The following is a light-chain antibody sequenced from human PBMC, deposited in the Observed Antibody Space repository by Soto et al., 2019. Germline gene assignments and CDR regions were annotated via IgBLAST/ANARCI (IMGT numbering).Light chain of an antibody. CDR1: ETISHY. CDR3: LRYGRSPGWT. Sequence: IHMTQSPSSLSASVRDRVTLTCRASETISHYLNWYQQKPGKAPKLLIYDASNLETGVPSRFSGSGSGTDFTLTISRLEPEDFAVYYCLRYGRSPGWTFGQGTKVDI. CDR2: DAS. V-gene: IGKV1-33*01. J-gene: IGKJ1*01.